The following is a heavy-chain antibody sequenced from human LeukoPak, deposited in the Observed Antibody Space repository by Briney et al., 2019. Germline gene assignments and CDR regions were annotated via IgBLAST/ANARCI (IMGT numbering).Heavy chain of an antibody. CDR2: INWNGGST. Sequence: GGSLRLSCAASGFTFSSYSMNWVRQAPGKGLEWVSGINWNGGSTGYADSVKGRFTISRDNAKNSLYLQMNSLRAEDTALYYCARDISSGWYAGFDYWGQGTLVTVSS. V-gene: IGHV3-20*04. CDR3: ARDISSGWYAGFDY. J-gene: IGHJ4*02. CDR1: GFTFSSYS. D-gene: IGHD6-19*01.